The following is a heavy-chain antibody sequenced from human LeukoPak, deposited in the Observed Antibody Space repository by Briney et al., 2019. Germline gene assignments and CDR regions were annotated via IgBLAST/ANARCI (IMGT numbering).Heavy chain of an antibody. V-gene: IGHV6-1*01. D-gene: IGHD6-19*01. CDR1: GDSASSNSAA. J-gene: IGHJ2*01. CDR3: ARAGSSGWYYLPWYFDL. Sequence: SQTLSLTCAISGDSASSNSAAWNWIRQSPSRGLEWLGRTYYRSKWYNDYAVSVKSRITINPDTSKNQFSLQLNSVTPEDTAVYYCARAGSSGWYYLPWYFDLWGRGTLVTVSS. CDR2: TYYRSKWYN.